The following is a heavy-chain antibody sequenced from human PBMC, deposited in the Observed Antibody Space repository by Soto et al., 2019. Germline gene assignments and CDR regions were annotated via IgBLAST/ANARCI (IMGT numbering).Heavy chain of an antibody. J-gene: IGHJ3*02. D-gene: IGHD3-10*01. CDR2: TTNNSNYI. CDR1: GFNFISYT. CDR3: ATEPPGAGAFDI. Sequence: GSLRLSCAGSGFNFISYTLNCFLQTPGKVLEWVASTTNNSNYIYYAASVEGRFTISRDNAKNSLYLHMHSLRAEDTAVYYCATEPPGAGAFDIWGQGTLVTVSS. V-gene: IGHV3-21*06.